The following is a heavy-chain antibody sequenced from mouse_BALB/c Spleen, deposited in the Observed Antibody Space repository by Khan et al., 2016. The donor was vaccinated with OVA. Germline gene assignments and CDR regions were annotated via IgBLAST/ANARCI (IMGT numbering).Heavy chain of an antibody. CDR1: GYSITSGYF. Sequence: EVQLQESGPGLVKSSQSLSLTCSVTGYSITSGYFWNWIRQFPGNNLEWMGYIRYDGDSNYNPSLKNRISITRDTSNNQFFLKLNSVTPEDTATYYCARGGSSGPAWFTYWGQGTLVTVSA. CDR3: ARGGSSGPAWFTY. D-gene: IGHD3-1*01. J-gene: IGHJ3*01. V-gene: IGHV3-6*02. CDR2: IRYDGDS.